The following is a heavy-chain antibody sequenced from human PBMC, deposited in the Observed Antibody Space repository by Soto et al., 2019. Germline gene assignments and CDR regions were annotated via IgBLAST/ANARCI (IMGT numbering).Heavy chain of an antibody. J-gene: IGHJ5*02. CDR2: IYHTGNA. D-gene: IGHD7-27*01. Sequence: QLLLQESGSGLVRPSQTLSLTCAVSGGSLTNAGYSWTWIRRAPGQGLEWIGHIYHTGNAYYHPSVKTRVTISLDISKSHFSLNLTSAIAADTAIYYCARNWTYVGMNWFDPWGQGALVTVSS. CDR1: GGSLTNAGYS. V-gene: IGHV4-30-2*01. CDR3: ARNWTYVGMNWFDP.